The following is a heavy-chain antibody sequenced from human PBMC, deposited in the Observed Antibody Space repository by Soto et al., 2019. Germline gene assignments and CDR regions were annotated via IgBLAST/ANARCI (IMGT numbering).Heavy chain of an antibody. V-gene: IGHV2-5*02. Sequence: QITLKESGPTLVIPTQTLTLTCTFSGFSLSTSGVGVAWIRQPPGQALEWLALTYWDDDKRYSPSLRSRLPITKDTSKTHVVLTMTNMDPVDTGTYYCAHKGGRGAGMDVWGQGTTVTVS. CDR2: TYWDDDK. CDR3: AHKGGRGAGMDV. D-gene: IGHD2-15*01. CDR1: GFSLSTSGVG. J-gene: IGHJ6*02.